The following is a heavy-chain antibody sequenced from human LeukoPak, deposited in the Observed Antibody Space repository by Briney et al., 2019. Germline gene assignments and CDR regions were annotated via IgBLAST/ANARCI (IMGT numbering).Heavy chain of an antibody. D-gene: IGHD3-22*01. CDR3: ATTPGDYYDSSGAG. V-gene: IGHV1-69*13. J-gene: IGHJ3*01. CDR1: GGTFSSYA. Sequence: SVNVSCKASGGTFSSYAISWVRQAPGQGLEWMGGIIPIFGTANYAQKFQGRVTITADESTSTAYMELSSLRSEDTAVYYCATTPGDYYDSSGAGWGQGTMVTVSS. CDR2: IIPIFGTA.